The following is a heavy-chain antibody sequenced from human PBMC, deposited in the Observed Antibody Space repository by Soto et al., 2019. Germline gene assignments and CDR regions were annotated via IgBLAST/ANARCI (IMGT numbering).Heavy chain of an antibody. D-gene: IGHD3-10*01. J-gene: IGHJ6*03. CDR2: IIPILGIA. Sequence: QVQLVQSGAEVKKPGSSVKVSCKASGGTFSSYTISWVRQAPGQGLEWMGRIIPILGIANYAQKFQGRVTITADKSTSTAYMELSSLRSEDTAVYYCARARYYYGSGRNGYYYMDVCGKGTTVTVSS. V-gene: IGHV1-69*02. CDR1: GGTFSSYT. CDR3: ARARYYYGSGRNGYYYMDV.